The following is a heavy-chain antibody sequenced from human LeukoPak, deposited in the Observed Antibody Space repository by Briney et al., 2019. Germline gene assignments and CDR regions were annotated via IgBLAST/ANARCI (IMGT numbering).Heavy chain of an antibody. CDR1: GFTFSHYA. J-gene: IGHJ6*03. CDR3: ARDSGSGYSGVDYYYMDV. D-gene: IGHD5-18*01. Sequence: GGSLRLSCAASGFTFSHYAMHWVRQAPGKGLDWVALISYDGSNKYYADSVKGRFTISRDNSKNTLYLQMNSLRAEDTAVYYCARDSGSGYSGVDYYYMDVWGKGTTVTVSS. V-gene: IGHV3-30*03. CDR2: ISYDGSNK.